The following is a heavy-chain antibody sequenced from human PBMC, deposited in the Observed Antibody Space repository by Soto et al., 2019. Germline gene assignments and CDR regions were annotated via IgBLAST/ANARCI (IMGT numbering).Heavy chain of an antibody. Sequence: PGGSLRLSCVASGFNFNIYSMNWVRQAPGKGLEWVSYMTSDSKTIHYADSVKGRFTISRENAKNSLFLQMNSLRAEDTGVYYCTRGVSYGFDFWGQGTMVTVSS. D-gene: IGHD3-10*01. J-gene: IGHJ3*01. V-gene: IGHV3-48*01. CDR2: MTSDSKTI. CDR1: GFNFNIYS. CDR3: TRGVSYGFDF.